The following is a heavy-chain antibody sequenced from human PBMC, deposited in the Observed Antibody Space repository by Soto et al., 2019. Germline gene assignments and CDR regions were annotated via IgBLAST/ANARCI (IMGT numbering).Heavy chain of an antibody. V-gene: IGHV4-59*08. CDR3: ARHTPLRLFDP. CDR1: GGSISSYY. J-gene: IGHJ5*02. D-gene: IGHD2-8*01. Sequence: PSETLSLTCTVSGGSISSYYWSWIRQPPGKGLEWIGYIYYSGSTNYNPSLKSRVTISVDTSKNQFSLKLSSVTAADTAVYYCARHTPLRLFDPWGQGTLVTVSS. CDR2: IYYSGST.